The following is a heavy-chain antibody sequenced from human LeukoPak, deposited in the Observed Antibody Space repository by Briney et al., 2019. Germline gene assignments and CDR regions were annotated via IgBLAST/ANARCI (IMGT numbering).Heavy chain of an antibody. V-gene: IGHV1-8*01. D-gene: IGHD6-6*01. CDR2: MNPNSGNT. Sequence: ASVKVSCKASGYTFTSYDINWVRQATGQGLEWMGWMNPNSGNTGYAQKLQGRVTMTRNTSISTAYMELSSLRSEDTAVYYCARDLYSSSSRWFDPWGQGTLVTVSS. J-gene: IGHJ5*02. CDR3: ARDLYSSSSRWFDP. CDR1: GYTFTSYD.